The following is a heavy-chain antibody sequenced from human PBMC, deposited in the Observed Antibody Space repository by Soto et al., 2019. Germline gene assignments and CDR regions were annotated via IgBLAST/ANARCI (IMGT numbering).Heavy chain of an antibody. Sequence: SETLSLTCTVSGGSISSGVYYWSWIRQHPGKGLEWIGYIYYSGSTYYNPSLKSRVTISVDTSKNQFSLKLSSVTAADTAVYYCASREYSSSFFDYWGQGTLVTVSS. V-gene: IGHV4-31*03. D-gene: IGHD6-6*01. CDR2: IYYSGST. CDR1: GGSISSGVYY. J-gene: IGHJ4*02. CDR3: ASREYSSSFFDY.